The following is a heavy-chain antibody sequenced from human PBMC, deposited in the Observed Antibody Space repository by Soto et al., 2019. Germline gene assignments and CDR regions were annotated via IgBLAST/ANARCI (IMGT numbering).Heavy chain of an antibody. CDR2: ISGSGGST. Sequence: GGSLRLSCAASGFTFSSYAMSWVRQAPGKGLEWVSAISGSGGSTYYADSVKGRFTISRDNSKNTLYLQMNSLRAEDTTVYYCAKGFVRAVAGTTKRVGYYYMDVWGKGTTVTVSS. V-gene: IGHV3-23*01. CDR1: GFTFSSYA. D-gene: IGHD6-19*01. J-gene: IGHJ6*03. CDR3: AKGFVRAVAGTTKRVGYYYMDV.